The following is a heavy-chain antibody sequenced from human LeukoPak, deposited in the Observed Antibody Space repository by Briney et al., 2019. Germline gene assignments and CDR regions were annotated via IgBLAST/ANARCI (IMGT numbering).Heavy chain of an antibody. CDR3: TTRILTGYYYFDY. CDR2: IKSKTDGGTT. J-gene: IGHJ4*02. Sequence: GGSLRLSCAASGFTFSNAWMSWVRPAPGKGLEWVGRIKSKTDGGTTDYAAPVKGRFTISRDDSKNTLYLQMNSLKTEDTAVYYCTTRILTGYYYFDYWGQGTLVTVSS. D-gene: IGHD3-9*01. CDR1: GFTFSNAW. V-gene: IGHV3-15*01.